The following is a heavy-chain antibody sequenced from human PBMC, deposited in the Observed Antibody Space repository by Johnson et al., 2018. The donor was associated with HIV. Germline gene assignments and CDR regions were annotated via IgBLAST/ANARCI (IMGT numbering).Heavy chain of an antibody. Sequence: QVQLVESGGGVVQPGRSLRLSCAASGFTFSSYGMHWVRQAPGKGLEWVAVISYDGSNKYYADSVKGRFTISRDNAKNSLYMQMNSLRAEDTAVYYCARDNPSRMAAAVDSWGQGTMVTVSS. D-gene: IGHD1-14*01. CDR3: ARDNPSRMAAAVDS. CDR1: GFTFSSYG. V-gene: IGHV3-30*03. J-gene: IGHJ3*02. CDR2: ISYDGSNK.